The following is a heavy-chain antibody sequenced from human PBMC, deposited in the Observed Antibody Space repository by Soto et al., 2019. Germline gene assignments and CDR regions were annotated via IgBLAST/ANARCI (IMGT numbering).Heavy chain of an antibody. D-gene: IGHD3-3*01. CDR2: ISYDGSNK. V-gene: IGHV3-30*18. Sequence: GGSLRLSCAASGFTFSSYGMHWVRQAPGKGLEWVAVISYDGSNKYYADSVKGRFTISRDNSKNTLYLQMNSLRAEDTAVYYCVKDFMYYDFWSERQSTDYYYYGMDVWGQGTTVTVSS. CDR1: GFTFSSYG. J-gene: IGHJ6*02. CDR3: VKDFMYYDFWSERQSTDYYYYGMDV.